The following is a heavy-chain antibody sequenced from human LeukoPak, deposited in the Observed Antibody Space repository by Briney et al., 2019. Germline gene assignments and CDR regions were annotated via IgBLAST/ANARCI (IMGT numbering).Heavy chain of an antibody. V-gene: IGHV1-2*02. Sequence: GASVKVSCKASGYTFTGYYMHWVRQAPGQGLEWMGWINPNSGGTNYAQKFQGRVTMTRDTSISTAYMELSRLRSDDTAVYYCARVRGYCSGGSCGELDYWGQGTLVTVSS. D-gene: IGHD2-15*01. CDR2: INPNSGGT. CDR1: GYTFTGYY. J-gene: IGHJ4*02. CDR3: ARVRGYCSGGSCGELDY.